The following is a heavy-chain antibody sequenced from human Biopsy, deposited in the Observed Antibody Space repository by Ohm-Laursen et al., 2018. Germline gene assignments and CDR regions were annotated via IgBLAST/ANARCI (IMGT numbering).Heavy chain of an antibody. V-gene: IGHV4-59*11. CDR1: GGSFTGHY. CDR3: SRGSNDFGGLYFPR. J-gene: IGHJ4*02. Sequence: SETLSLTCTVSGGSFTGHYWSWTRQPPGKGLEWIGHISYTGYTSYNASLKSRVTISVDNSRNHFSLRLSSLTAADTAVYYCSRGSNDFGGLYFPRWGQGTLLTVSS. D-gene: IGHD4-23*01. CDR2: ISYTGYT.